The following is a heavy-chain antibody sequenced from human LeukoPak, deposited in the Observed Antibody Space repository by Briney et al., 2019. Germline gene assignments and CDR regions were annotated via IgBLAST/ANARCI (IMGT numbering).Heavy chain of an antibody. Sequence: GRSLRLSCAASGFTFSSFGMHCVRQAPGKVLEWVAVIWYEGSNKYYADSVTGRFSISRDNSKNTLYLQMNSLRAEDTAVYYCARDQKLFGENIRGAFDIRGEGTMVTVSS. CDR2: IWYEGSNK. J-gene: IGHJ3*02. D-gene: IGHD3-10*02. CDR3: ARDQKLFGENIRGAFDI. V-gene: IGHV3-33*01. CDR1: GFTFSSFG.